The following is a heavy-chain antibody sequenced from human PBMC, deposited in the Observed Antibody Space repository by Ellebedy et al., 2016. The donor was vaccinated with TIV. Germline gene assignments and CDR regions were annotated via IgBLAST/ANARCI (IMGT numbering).Heavy chain of an antibody. CDR1: GYSISSGYY. V-gene: IGHV4-38-2*02. CDR2: IYHSGST. J-gene: IGHJ4*02. D-gene: IGHD1-1*01. Sequence: SETLSLTCTVSGYSISSGYYWGWIRPPPGKGLEWIGSIYHSGSTYYNPSLKSRVTISVDTSKNQFSLKLSSVTAADTAVYYCARGWNPFYFDYWGQGTLVTVSS. CDR3: ARGWNPFYFDY.